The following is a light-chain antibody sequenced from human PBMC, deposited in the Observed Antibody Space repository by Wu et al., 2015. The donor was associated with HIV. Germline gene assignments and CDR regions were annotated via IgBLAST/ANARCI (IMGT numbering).Light chain of an antibody. J-gene: IGKJ1*01. CDR3: QQYYNYPRT. Sequence: AIRITQSPSSLSASTGDRVTITCRASQGINNYLAWYQQKPGKAPKLLIYTASTLQGGVPSRFSGSGSGTDFTLTISCLQSEDFATYYCQQYYNYPRTFGQGTKVEIK. V-gene: IGKV1-8*01. CDR1: QGINNY. CDR2: TAS.